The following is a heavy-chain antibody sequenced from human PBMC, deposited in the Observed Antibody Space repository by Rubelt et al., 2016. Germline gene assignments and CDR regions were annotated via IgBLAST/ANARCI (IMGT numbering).Heavy chain of an antibody. V-gene: IGHV3-23*04. CDR1: GFSFSSYA. CDR2: ISGGGGSN. Sequence: DVQLVESGGGLVQPGGSLTLSCVASGFSFSSYAMNWVRQAPEKGLEWIYAISGGGGSNNYADSVKGRFTISRDNSKNRLYLQMNSLRAEDTAVYYGVVDFWCQGTRVTVSS. CDR3: VVDF. J-gene: IGHJ4*02.